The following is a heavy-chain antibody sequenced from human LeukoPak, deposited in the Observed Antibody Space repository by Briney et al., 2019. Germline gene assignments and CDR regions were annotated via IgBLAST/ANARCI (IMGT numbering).Heavy chain of an antibody. CDR3: ERGDLLWFGELLSSFDY. J-gene: IGHJ4*02. Sequence: GGSLRLSCAASGFTFSSYSMNWVRQAPGKGLEWVSSISSSSSYIYYADSVKGRFTISRDNAKNSLYLQMNSLRAEDTAVYYCERGDLLWFGELLSSFDYWGQGTLVTVSS. D-gene: IGHD3-10*01. V-gene: IGHV3-21*01. CDR1: GFTFSSYS. CDR2: ISSSSSYI.